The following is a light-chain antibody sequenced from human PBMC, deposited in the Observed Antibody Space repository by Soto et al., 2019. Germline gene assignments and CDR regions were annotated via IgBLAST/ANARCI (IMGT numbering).Light chain of an antibody. CDR3: QQYIKWPRT. J-gene: IGKJ1*01. CDR2: GAS. CDR1: QSVSTN. Sequence: EIVMTQSPATLSVSPGARATLSCRASQSVSTNLAWYQQKPGQAPRLLIYGASTRATGIPVRFSGSGSGTEFTLTISSLQSEDSAVYYCQQYIKWPRTFGQGTKVDIK. V-gene: IGKV3-15*01.